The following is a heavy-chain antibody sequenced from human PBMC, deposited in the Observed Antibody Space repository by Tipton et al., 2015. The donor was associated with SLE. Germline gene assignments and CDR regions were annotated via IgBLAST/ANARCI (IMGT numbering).Heavy chain of an antibody. CDR2: IYYSGST. CDR3: ARGALVQGVIPIVLDI. CDR1: GGSISSSSYY. D-gene: IGHD3-10*01. Sequence: TLSLTCTVSGGSISSSSYYWGWIRQPPGKGLEWIGSIYYSGSTNYNPSLKSRVTISVDTPKNQFSLKLSSVTAADTAVYYCARGALVQGVIPIVLDIWGQGTMVTVSS. J-gene: IGHJ3*02. V-gene: IGHV4-39*07.